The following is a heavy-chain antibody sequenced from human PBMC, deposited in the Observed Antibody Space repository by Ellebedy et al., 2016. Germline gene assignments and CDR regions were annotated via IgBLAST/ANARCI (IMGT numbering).Heavy chain of an antibody. J-gene: IGHJ6*03. CDR3: AGAVREVGSKIIGDYYYYMDV. CDR2: INHSGST. Sequence: SETLSLXXAVYGGSFSGYYWSWIRQPPGKGLEWIGEINHSGSTNYNPSLKSRVTISVDTSKNQFSLKLSSVTAADTAVYYCAGAVREVGSKIIGDYYYYMDVWGKGTTVTVSS. CDR1: GGSFSGYY. V-gene: IGHV4-34*01. D-gene: IGHD1-26*01.